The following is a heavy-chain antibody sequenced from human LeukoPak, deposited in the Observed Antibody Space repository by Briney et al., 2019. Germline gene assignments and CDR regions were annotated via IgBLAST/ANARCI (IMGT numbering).Heavy chain of an antibody. CDR1: GGSFSGCY. Sequence: PSETLSLTCAVYGGSFSGCYWSWIRQPPGKGLEWIGEINHSGSTNYNPSLKSRVTISVDTSKSQFSLNLSSVIAADTAVYYCASDSSGYYLDYWGQGALVTVSS. J-gene: IGHJ4*02. CDR2: INHSGST. CDR3: ASDSSGYYLDY. D-gene: IGHD3-22*01. V-gene: IGHV4-34*01.